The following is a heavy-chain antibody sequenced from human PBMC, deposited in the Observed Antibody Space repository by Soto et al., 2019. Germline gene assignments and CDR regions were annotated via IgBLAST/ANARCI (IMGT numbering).Heavy chain of an antibody. Sequence: QVQLVQSGAEVKKPGASVKVSCKASGYTFTSYYMHWVRQAPGQGLEWMGIINPSGGSTSYAQKCQGRVTLTRDTSTSTVYMELGSLRSEDTAVYYCARARRSGVRGLWGYWGQGTLVTVSS. D-gene: IGHD3-10*01. CDR3: ARARRSGVRGLWGY. V-gene: IGHV1-46*03. CDR2: INPSGGST. CDR1: GYTFTSYY. J-gene: IGHJ4*02.